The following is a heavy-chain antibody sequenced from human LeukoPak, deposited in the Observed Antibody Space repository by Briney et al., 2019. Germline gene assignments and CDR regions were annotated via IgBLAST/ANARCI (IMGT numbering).Heavy chain of an antibody. D-gene: IGHD3-16*02. CDR2: INHSGST. CDR3: ARLSDKNYYYYMDV. V-gene: IGHV4-34*01. CDR1: GGSFSGYY. J-gene: IGHJ6*03. Sequence: SETLSLTCAVYGGSFSGYYWSWIRQPPGKGLEWIGEINHSGSTNYNPSLKSRVTISVDTSKNQFSLKLSSVTAADTAVYYCARLSDKNYYYYMDVWGKGTTVTVSS.